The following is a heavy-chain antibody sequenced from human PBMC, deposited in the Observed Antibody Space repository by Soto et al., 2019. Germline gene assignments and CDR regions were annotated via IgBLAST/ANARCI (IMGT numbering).Heavy chain of an antibody. Sequence: ASVKVSCKASGYTFTSYAMHWVRQAPGQRLEWMGWINAGNGNTKYSQKFQGRVTITRDTSASTAYMELSSLRSEDTAVYYCARDGSMTTVTNPPNYYYYYMDVWGKGTTVTVSS. V-gene: IGHV1-3*01. CDR1: GYTFTSYA. CDR3: ARDGSMTTVTNPPNYYYYYMDV. J-gene: IGHJ6*03. CDR2: INAGNGNT. D-gene: IGHD4-17*01.